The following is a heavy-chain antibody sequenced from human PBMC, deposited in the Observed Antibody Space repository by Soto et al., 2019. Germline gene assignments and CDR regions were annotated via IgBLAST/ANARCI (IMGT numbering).Heavy chain of an antibody. CDR3: ARAPSGSGGSTSCYDY. V-gene: IGHV3-11*01. CDR2: ITSSGSIM. J-gene: IGHJ4*02. D-gene: IGHD2-2*01. Sequence: GGSLRLSCTASGFTFSDYYMSWIRQAPGKGLECFSYITSSGSIMYYADSVKGRFTVSRDNAKNSLYLQMSSLRADDTAVYYCARAPSGSGGSTSCYDYWGLGTLVTVSS. CDR1: GFTFSDYY.